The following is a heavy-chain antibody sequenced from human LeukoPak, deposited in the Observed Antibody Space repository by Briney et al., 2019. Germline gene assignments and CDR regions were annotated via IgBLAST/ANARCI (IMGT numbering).Heavy chain of an antibody. CDR1: GFTFSSYS. D-gene: IGHD1-26*01. J-gene: IGHJ4*02. Sequence: PGGSLRLSCAASGFTFSSYSMNWVRQAPGKGLEWVSSISSSSSYIYYADSVKGRFTISRDNAKNSLYLQVNSLRAEDTAVYYCAKGGKWDVTPFDYWGQGTLVTVSS. CDR3: AKGGKWDVTPFDY. CDR2: ISSSSSYI. V-gene: IGHV3-21*04.